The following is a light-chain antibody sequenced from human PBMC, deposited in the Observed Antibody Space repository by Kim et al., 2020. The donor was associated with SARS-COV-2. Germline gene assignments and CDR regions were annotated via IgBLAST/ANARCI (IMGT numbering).Light chain of an antibody. CDR3: QAWDSSTGV. V-gene: IGLV3-1*01. CDR2: QDD. CDR1: KLGHKY. J-gene: IGLJ3*02. Sequence: SVSPGQTASITCSGDKLGHKYASWYQQKPGQSPVLVIYQDDMRPSGIPERFSGSNSGNTATLTISGTQAMDEADYYCQAWDSSTGVFGGGTQLTVL.